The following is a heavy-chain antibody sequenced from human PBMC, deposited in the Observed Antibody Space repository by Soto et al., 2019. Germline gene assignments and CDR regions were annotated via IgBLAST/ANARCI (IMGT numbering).Heavy chain of an antibody. CDR1: GGTFSSYA. D-gene: IGHD3-22*01. J-gene: IGHJ4*02. V-gene: IGHV1-69*13. Sequence: ASVKVSCKASGGTFSSYAISWVRQAPGQGLEWMGGIIPIFGTANYAQKFQGRVTITADESTSTAYMELSSLRSEDTAVYYCARSTYYYDSSGYYWPNGFDYWGQGTLVTVSS. CDR3: ARSTYYYDSSGYYWPNGFDY. CDR2: IIPIFGTA.